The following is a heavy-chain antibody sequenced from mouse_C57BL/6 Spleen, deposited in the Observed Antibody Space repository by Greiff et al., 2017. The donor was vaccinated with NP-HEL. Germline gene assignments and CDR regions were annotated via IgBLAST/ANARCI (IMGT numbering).Heavy chain of an antibody. CDR2: IDPSDSET. D-gene: IGHD1-1*01. V-gene: IGHV1-52*01. Sequence: VQLQQSGAELVRPGSSVKLSCKASGYTFTSYWMHWVKQRPIQGLEWIGNIDPSDSETHYNQKFKDKATLTVDKSSSTAYMQLSSLTSEDSAVYYCARIYYGSSYTWFAYLGQGTLVTVSA. CDR1: GYTFTSYW. CDR3: ARIYYGSSYTWFAY. J-gene: IGHJ3*01.